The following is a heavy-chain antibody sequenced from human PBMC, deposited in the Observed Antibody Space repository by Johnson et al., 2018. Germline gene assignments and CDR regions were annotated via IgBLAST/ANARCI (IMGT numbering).Heavy chain of an antibody. CDR2: ISSSSSYI. V-gene: IGHV3-21*01. CDR3: ARSQSTSYGDYLGAESFPH. CDR1: GFTFSSYS. Sequence: VQLVESGGGLVKPGGSLRLSCAASGFTFSSYSMNWVRQAPGKGLEWVSSISSSSSYIYNADSMKGRFTISEDNAKNSLHLQMNSLRAEDTAVYYCARSQSTSYGDYLGAESFPHWGQGTLVTVSS. J-gene: IGHJ1*01. D-gene: IGHD4-17*01.